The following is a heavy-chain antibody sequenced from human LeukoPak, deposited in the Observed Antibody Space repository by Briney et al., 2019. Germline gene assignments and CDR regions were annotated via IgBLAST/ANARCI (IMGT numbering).Heavy chain of an antibody. CDR3: ARRQDSSSWYEEDY. D-gene: IGHD6-13*01. Sequence: SETLSLTCTVSGGSITSTTYYWGWISQPPGKGLEWIGSIYYSGSTYYNPSLKSRVTISGDTSKNQLSLKLSSVTAADTAVYYCARRQDSSSWYEEDYWGQGTLVTVSS. V-gene: IGHV4-39*01. CDR2: IYYSGST. CDR1: GGSITSTTYY. J-gene: IGHJ4*02.